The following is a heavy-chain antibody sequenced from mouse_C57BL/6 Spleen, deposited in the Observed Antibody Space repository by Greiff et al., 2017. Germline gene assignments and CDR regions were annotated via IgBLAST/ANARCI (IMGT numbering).Heavy chain of an antibody. CDR3: ALPPTTVVATDY. D-gene: IGHD1-1*01. CDR1: GFNIKDYY. V-gene: IGHV14-2*01. J-gene: IGHJ2*01. CDR2: IDPEDGET. Sequence: VHVKQSGAELVKPGASVKLSCTASGFNIKDYYMHWVKQRTEQGLEWIGRIDPEDGETKYAPKFQDKATITADTSSNTAYLQLSSLTSEDTAVYYCALPPTTVVATDYWGQGTTLTVSS.